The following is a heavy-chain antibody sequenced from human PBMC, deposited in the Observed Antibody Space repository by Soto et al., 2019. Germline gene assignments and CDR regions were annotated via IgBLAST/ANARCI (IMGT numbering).Heavy chain of an antibody. D-gene: IGHD2-15*01. CDR3: ARDRGSGRNNNGFDP. CDR2: IYYSGRT. Sequence: SETLSLTCTVSGASVSSASYYWSWILQPPGKGLEWIGYIYYSGRTDYNASLRFRVTISLDTSKHKFSLKLSSVTAADTAVYYCARDRGSGRNNNGFDPWGQGTMVTVSS. V-gene: IGHV4-61*01. CDR1: GASVSSASYY. J-gene: IGHJ5*02.